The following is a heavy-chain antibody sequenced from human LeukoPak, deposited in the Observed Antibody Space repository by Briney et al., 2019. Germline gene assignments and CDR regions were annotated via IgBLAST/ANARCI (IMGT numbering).Heavy chain of an antibody. CDR3: ARDLIAAASTTWFYP. V-gene: IGHV1-46*01. D-gene: IGHD6-13*01. CDR2: INASGGST. CDR1: VSRFIRSF. Sequence: ASVKISCKASVSRFIRSFMHCVRQAPGQGLEWMGIINASGGSTTYAQKFQGRVTMTRDTSTRPVYMEMSSLRPEDTAMYYCARDLIAAASTTWFYPWGQGTLVTVSS. J-gene: IGHJ5*02.